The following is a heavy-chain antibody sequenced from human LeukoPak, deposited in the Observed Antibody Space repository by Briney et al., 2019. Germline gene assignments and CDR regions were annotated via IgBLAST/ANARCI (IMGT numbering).Heavy chain of an antibody. CDR1: GYTFSNFG. Sequence: VSVKVSCKTSGYTFSNFGLSWVRQAPGQGLEWLGWISAHNENIHYAQNLQDRLTMTTDTSTSTAYMELRNLRSDDTAVYYCARDQTSFSVFTPGYWGQGTLVSVST. CDR3: ARDQTSFSVFTPGY. CDR2: ISAHNENI. D-gene: IGHD2-15*01. V-gene: IGHV1-18*04. J-gene: IGHJ4*02.